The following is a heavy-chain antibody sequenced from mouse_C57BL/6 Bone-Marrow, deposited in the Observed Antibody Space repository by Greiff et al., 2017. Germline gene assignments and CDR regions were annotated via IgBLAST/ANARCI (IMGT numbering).Heavy chain of an antibody. CDR1: GFTFSDYG. V-gene: IGHV5-17*01. Sequence: EVQLQESGGGLVKPGGSLKLSCAASGFTFSDYGMHWVRQAPEKGLEWVAYISSGSSTIYYADTVKGRYTISRDTAKNTLFLQMTSLRSEDTAMYYCARKRRVPMDYWGQGTSVTVSA. CDR3: ARKRRVPMDY. CDR2: ISSGSSTI. J-gene: IGHJ4*01.